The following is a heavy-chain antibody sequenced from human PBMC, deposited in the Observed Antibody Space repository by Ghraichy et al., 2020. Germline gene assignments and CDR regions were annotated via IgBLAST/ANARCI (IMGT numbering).Heavy chain of an antibody. Sequence: SETLSLTCTVSGGSVSSGSYYWSWIRQPPGKGLEWIGYIYYSGSTNYNPSLKSRVTISVDTSKNQFSLKLSSVTAADTAVYYCARGVHDNSNYDPWGQGTLVTVSS. CDR1: GGSVSSGSYY. J-gene: IGHJ5*02. D-gene: IGHD4-11*01. V-gene: IGHV4-61*01. CDR3: ARGVHDNSNYDP. CDR2: IYYSGST.